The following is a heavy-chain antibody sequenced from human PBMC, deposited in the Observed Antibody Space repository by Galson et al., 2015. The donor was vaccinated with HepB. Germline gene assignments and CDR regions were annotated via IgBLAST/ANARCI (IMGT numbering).Heavy chain of an antibody. V-gene: IGHV3-23*01. J-gene: IGHJ3*02. CDR1: GFTFSSYA. CDR2: ITGSDGST. Sequence: SLRLSCAASGFTFSSYAMNWVRQAPGMGLEWVSTITGSDGSTYYADSVKGRFTISRDNSKNTLYLQMNSLRAEDTAVYYCAKGVGATRVSFDIWGQGTMVTVSS. CDR3: AKGVGATRVSFDI. D-gene: IGHD1-26*01.